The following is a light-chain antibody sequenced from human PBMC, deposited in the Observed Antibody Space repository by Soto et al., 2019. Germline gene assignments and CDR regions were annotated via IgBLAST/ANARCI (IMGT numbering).Light chain of an antibody. CDR1: QSINTH. J-gene: IGKJ4*01. V-gene: IGKV1-39*01. CDR3: QQSYTTPLT. CDR2: AAS. Sequence: DIPMTQSPSSLSASVGDRVTITCRASQSINTHLNWYQQKPGKGPKILIYAASSLQSGVPSRFSGSGSGTDFTLAISSLQPEDFATYYCQQSYTTPLTFGGGTKVVIK.